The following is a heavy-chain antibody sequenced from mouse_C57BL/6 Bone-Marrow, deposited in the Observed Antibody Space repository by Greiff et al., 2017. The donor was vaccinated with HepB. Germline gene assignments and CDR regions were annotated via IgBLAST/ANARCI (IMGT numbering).Heavy chain of an antibody. J-gene: IGHJ4*01. CDR1: GYTFTDYE. CDR3: TRLYYGYDYYAMDY. Sequence: VQLQQSGAELVRPGASVTLSCKASGYTFTDYEMHWVKQTPVHGLEWIGAIDPETGGTAYNQKFKGKAILTADKSSSTAYMELRSLTSEDSAVYYCTRLYYGYDYYAMDYWGQGTSVTVSS. CDR2: IDPETGGT. V-gene: IGHV1-15*01. D-gene: IGHD2-2*01.